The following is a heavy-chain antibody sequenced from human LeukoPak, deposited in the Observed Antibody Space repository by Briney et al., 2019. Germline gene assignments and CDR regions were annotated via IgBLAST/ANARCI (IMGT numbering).Heavy chain of an antibody. J-gene: IGHJ3*02. CDR3: ARLTYYDILTGYFAFDI. D-gene: IGHD3-9*01. V-gene: IGHV4-38-2*01. Sequence: SETLSLTCAVSGYSISSGYYWGWIRQPPGKGLEWIGSIYHSGSTYYNPSLKSRVTISVDTSKNQFSLKLSSVTAADTAVYYCARLTYYDILTGYFAFDIWGRGTMVTVSS. CDR1: GYSISSGYY. CDR2: IYHSGST.